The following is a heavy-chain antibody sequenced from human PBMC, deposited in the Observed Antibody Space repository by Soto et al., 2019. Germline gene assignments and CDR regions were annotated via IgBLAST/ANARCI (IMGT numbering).Heavy chain of an antibody. Sequence: PSETLSLTCTVSGDSISSGDYYWSWIRQPPGKGLEWIGCIYYSGTTNYNPSLKSRVTISIDTSKNHFSLNLSSATAADTAVYYCARHFRDGYNALGYWGQGTLVTSPQ. V-gene: IGHV4-30-4*01. CDR2: IYYSGTT. CDR1: GDSISSGDYY. D-gene: IGHD5-12*01. J-gene: IGHJ4*02. CDR3: ARHFRDGYNALGY.